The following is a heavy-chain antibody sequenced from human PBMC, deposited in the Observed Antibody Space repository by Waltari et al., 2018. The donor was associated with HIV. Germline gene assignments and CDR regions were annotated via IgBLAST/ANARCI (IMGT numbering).Heavy chain of an antibody. Sequence: EVRLLESGGGLVQPGGSLRLSCAVSGFTFSDSALPWVRQPSGKGREWVARIRTRTYNYATVYAASVRDRFTISRDDSTNTAFLQMDSLKIEDTAVYYCTSWPYISSSRHNYWGQGTLVTVSS. CDR1: GFTFSDSA. CDR3: TSWPYISSSRHNY. D-gene: IGHD1-20*01. CDR2: IRTRTYNYAT. J-gene: IGHJ4*02. V-gene: IGHV3-73*01.